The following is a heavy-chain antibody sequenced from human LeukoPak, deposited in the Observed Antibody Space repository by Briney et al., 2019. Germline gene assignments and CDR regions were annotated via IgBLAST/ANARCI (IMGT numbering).Heavy chain of an antibody. D-gene: IGHD4-23*01. CDR3: ARDRLRWPKIDY. V-gene: IGHV4-39*07. CDR1: GGSISSSDYY. CDR2: IYYSVTT. Sequence: SETLSLTCTVSGGSISSSDYYWGWIRQPPGKGLEWIGSIYYSVTTYYNPSLKSRVTISVDTSKNQFSLKLNSVTAADTAVYYCARDRLRWPKIDYGGQGTLVTVSS. J-gene: IGHJ4*02.